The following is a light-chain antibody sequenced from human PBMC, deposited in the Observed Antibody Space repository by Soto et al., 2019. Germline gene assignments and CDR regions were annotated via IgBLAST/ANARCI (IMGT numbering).Light chain of an antibody. V-gene: IGKV1-5*01. CDR1: QSISSW. CDR3: QQANSFPLT. Sequence: DIQMAHSPSTLSASVGDRVTITCRASQSISSWLAWYQQKPGKAPKLLIYDASSLESGVPSRFSGSGSGTEFTLTISSLQPDDFATYYCQQANSFPLTFGGGTKVDIK. J-gene: IGKJ4*01. CDR2: DAS.